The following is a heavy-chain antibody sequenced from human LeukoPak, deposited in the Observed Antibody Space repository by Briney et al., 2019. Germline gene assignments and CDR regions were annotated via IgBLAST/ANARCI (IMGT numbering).Heavy chain of an antibody. J-gene: IGHJ4*02. CDR3: ARRGWSTELFEY. Sequence: GESLKISCKGSGYSFSTYWVGWVRQMPGRGLEWMGTIYPGDSDTRYSPSFQGQVTISADKSITTAYLQWSSLKASDTDMYYCARRGWSTELFEYWGQGTLVTVSS. CDR2: IYPGDSDT. CDR1: GYSFSTYW. V-gene: IGHV5-51*01. D-gene: IGHD2-8*02.